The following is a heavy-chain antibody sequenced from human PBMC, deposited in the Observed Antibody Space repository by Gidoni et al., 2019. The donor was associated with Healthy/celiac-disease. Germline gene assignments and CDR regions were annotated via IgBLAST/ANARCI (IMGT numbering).Heavy chain of an antibody. CDR3: ARERGLRNYYDSSGYNAFDI. CDR2: ISSSSSYI. J-gene: IGHJ3*02. V-gene: IGHV3-21*01. Sequence: EVQLVESGGGLVKPGGSLILSCAASGFTLSSYSMNWVRQAPGKGLGWVSSISSSSSYIYYADSVKGRFTISRDNAKNSLYLQMNSLRAEDTAVYYCARERGLRNYYDSSGYNAFDIWGQGTMVTVSS. D-gene: IGHD3-22*01. CDR1: GFTLSSYS.